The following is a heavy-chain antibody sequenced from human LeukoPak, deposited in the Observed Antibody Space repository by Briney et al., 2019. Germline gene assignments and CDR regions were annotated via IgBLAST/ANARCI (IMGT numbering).Heavy chain of an antibody. CDR2: IYYSGST. CDR1: GGSISSYY. Sequence: SETLSLTCTVSGGSISSYYWSWIRQPPGKGLEWIGYIYYSGSTNYNPSLKSRVTISVDTSKNQFSLKLSSVTAADTAVYYCARVPADYYDSSGYCYYDAFDIWGQGTMVTVSS. J-gene: IGHJ3*02. D-gene: IGHD3-22*01. V-gene: IGHV4-59*01. CDR3: ARVPADYYDSSGYCYYDAFDI.